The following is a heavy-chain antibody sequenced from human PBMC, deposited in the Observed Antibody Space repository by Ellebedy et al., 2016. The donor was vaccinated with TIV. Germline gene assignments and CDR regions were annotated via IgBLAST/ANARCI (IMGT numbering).Heavy chain of an antibody. CDR1: GGTLTASS. CDR3: ATDQEVGTLDH. Sequence: SVKVSCXASGGTLTASSVHWVRQARGQPLEWIGWIVVGNGNTEYAQNFQDRVTITRDMSTRTAYMELGSLRFEDTAVYYCATDQEVGTLDHWGQGTLVSVSS. D-gene: IGHD1-26*01. J-gene: IGHJ4*02. V-gene: IGHV1-58*01. CDR2: IVVGNGNT.